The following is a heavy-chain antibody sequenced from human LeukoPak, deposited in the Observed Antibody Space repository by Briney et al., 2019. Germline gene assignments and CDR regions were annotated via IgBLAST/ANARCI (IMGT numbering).Heavy chain of an antibody. V-gene: IGHV3-33*06. CDR3: AKAKTMTHDAFDI. J-gene: IGHJ3*02. CDR2: IWYDGSNK. D-gene: IGHD3-22*01. CDR1: GFTFSSDG. Sequence: GGSLRLSCAASGFTFSSDGMHWVRQAPGKGLGWVAVIWYDGSNKYYADSVKGRFTISRDNSKNTLYLQMNSLRAEDTAVYYCAKAKTMTHDAFDIWGQGTMVTVSS.